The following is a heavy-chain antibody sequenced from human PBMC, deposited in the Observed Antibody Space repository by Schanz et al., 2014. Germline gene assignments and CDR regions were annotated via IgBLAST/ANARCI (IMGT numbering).Heavy chain of an antibody. CDR2: IYNSGKT. CDR1: GGSISSEY. J-gene: IGHJ3*02. V-gene: IGHV4-4*07. Sequence: QVQLQESGPALVKPSETLSLTCTVSGGSISSEYWSWIRQPAGKGLEWIGRIYNSGKTNYNPSLESRVSMSVDTSKKQLSLKLRSVTAVDTAVYYCASKGLTTDAFDIWGQGTMVTVSS. CDR3: ASKGLTTDAFDI. D-gene: IGHD2-8*01.